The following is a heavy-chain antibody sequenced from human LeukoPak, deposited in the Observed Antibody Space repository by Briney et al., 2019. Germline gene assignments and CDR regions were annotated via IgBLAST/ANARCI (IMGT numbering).Heavy chain of an antibody. CDR2: IYFSGSI. Sequence: SETLSLTCTVSGGSISSYYWSWVRQPPGKGLEWIGYIYFSGSINYNPSLKSRVTISVDTSKNQFSLKLSSVTAADTAVYYCARDLATVTTDYYYGLDVWGQGTTVTVSS. D-gene: IGHD4-17*01. CDR1: GGSISSYY. V-gene: IGHV4-59*01. J-gene: IGHJ6*02. CDR3: ARDLATVTTDYYYGLDV.